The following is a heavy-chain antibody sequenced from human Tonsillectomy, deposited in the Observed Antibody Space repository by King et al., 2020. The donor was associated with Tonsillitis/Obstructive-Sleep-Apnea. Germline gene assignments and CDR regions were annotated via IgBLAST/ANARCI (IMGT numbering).Heavy chain of an antibody. CDR1: GFTFSSYA. J-gene: IGHJ4*02. CDR2: ISGSGGST. CDR3: AKVTYYDFWSGYSNTYYFDY. Sequence: VQLVESGGGLVQPGGSLRLSCAASGFTFSSYAMSWVRQAPGKGLEWVSAISGSGGSTYYADSVKGRFTISRDNSKNTLYLQMNSLRAEDTAVYYCAKVTYYDFWSGYSNTYYFDYWGQGTLVTVSS. D-gene: IGHD3-3*01. V-gene: IGHV3-23*04.